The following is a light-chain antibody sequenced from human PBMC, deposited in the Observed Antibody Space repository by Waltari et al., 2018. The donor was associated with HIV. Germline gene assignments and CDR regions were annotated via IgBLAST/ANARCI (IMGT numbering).Light chain of an antibody. CDR2: GTS. CDR1: QSVISSY. J-gene: IGKJ2*01. V-gene: IGKV3-20*01. Sequence: EIVLTPSPGTLSLSPGERATLPSRASQSVISSYVAWYQQKPGQAPRPLIYGTSSRATGIPDRFSGYGSGTDFTLTISRLEPEDFAVYYCQLYLASPPEYTFGQGTKLEIK. CDR3: QLYLASPPEYT.